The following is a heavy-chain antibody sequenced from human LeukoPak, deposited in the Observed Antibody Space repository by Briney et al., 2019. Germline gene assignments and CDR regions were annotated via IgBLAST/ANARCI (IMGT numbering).Heavy chain of an antibody. V-gene: IGHV3-73*01. D-gene: IGHD5-12*01. J-gene: IGHJ4*02. Sequence: GGSLRLSCAASGFSISEYSMKWVRQASGKGLEYIGHIRKKAEGYTTAYAASVRGRFTISRDDSENTAYLQMNSLKTEDTAVYYCTTRDLGYSGYEGLWGQGTLVTVSS. CDR2: IRKKAEGYTT. CDR1: GFSISEYS. CDR3: TTRDLGYSGYEGL.